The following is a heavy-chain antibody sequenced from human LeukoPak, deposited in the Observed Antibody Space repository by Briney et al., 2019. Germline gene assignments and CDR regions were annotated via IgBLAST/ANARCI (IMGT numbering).Heavy chain of an antibody. CDR1: GFTFSNYG. V-gene: IGHV3-23*01. CDR2: ITGGADDT. CDR3: ARSGSYSTIWRFDF. J-gene: IGHJ4*02. Sequence: GGSLRLSCAASGFTFSNYGMNWVRQAPGKGLEWVSSITGGADDTNHADSVKGRFTISRDNSKNTLYLQMNSLRAEDTALYYCARSGSYSTIWRFDFWGLGTLLTVSS. D-gene: IGHD6-13*01.